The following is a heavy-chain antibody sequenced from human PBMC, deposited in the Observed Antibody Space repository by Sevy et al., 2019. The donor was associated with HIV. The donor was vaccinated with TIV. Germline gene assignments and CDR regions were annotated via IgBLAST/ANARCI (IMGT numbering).Heavy chain of an antibody. D-gene: IGHD3-22*01. CDR2: IFRSGETT. CDR3: AGARYDSSGSFDAFDI. V-gene: IGHV3-23*01. J-gene: IGHJ3*02. Sequence: GGSLRLSCAASGFTFYNYAMNWVRQAPGKGLEWVSTIFRSGETTYYADSVKARFTISRDNSKSTLYLQMNSLRTEDTALYYCAGARYDSSGSFDAFDIWGQGTMVTVSS. CDR1: GFTFYNYA.